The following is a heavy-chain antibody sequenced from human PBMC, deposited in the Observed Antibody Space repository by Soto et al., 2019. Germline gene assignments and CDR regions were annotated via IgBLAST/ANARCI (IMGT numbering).Heavy chain of an antibody. CDR1: GGSISNYY. CDR2: IYNSGST. V-gene: IGHV4-59*08. Sequence: QVQLQESGPGLVKPSESLSLTCTVSGGSISNYYWSWLRQPPGKGLEWIGCIYNSGSTNYNPSLKSRVTMSVDTSMNQFSLELTSVTAADTAVYYCTRQTTSGWYQIVYWGRGTLVTVSS. J-gene: IGHJ4*02. CDR3: TRQTTSGWYQIVY. D-gene: IGHD6-19*01.